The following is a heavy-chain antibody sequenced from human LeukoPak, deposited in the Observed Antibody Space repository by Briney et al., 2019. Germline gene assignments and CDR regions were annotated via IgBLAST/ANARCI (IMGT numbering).Heavy chain of an antibody. CDR1: GFTVSSNY. J-gene: IGHJ3*01. D-gene: IGHD3-10*01. CDR2: IYSGGST. V-gene: IGHV3-53*01. Sequence: PPGGSLSLSCAASGFTVSSNYMSWVRQAPGKGLEWVSVIYSGGSTYYADSVKGRFTIYRDNSKNTLYLQMNSLRAEDTAVYYCARDHQLWFGESFSSPFDLWRQGPMVTVSS. CDR3: ARDHQLWFGESFSSPFDL.